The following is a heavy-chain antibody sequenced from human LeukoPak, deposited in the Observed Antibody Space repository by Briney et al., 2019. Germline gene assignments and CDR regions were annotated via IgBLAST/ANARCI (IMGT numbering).Heavy chain of an antibody. V-gene: IGHV3-11*06. CDR1: GFTFSDYC. J-gene: IGHJ4*02. CDR3: ASDLTFGGVIVTGYFDY. Sequence: PGGSLRLSCAASGFTFSDYCMSWLRQAAGRGLGWVSYVGSISSYTKYAPSVRGRFTISRDNAKNSLYLQMNSLRAEDTAVYYCASDLTFGGVIVTGYFDYWGQGTLVTVSS. D-gene: IGHD3-16*02. CDR2: VGSISSYT.